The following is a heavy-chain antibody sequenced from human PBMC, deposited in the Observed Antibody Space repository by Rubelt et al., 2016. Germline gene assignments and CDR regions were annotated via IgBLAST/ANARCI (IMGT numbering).Heavy chain of an antibody. D-gene: IGHD4-17*01. V-gene: IGHV4-59*08. J-gene: IGHJ4*02. CDR3: ARHAFIVTTGSFWDY. CDR1: GGSISSYY. CDR2: INQSGTT. Sequence: VQLQESGPGLVKPSETLSLTCTVSGGSISSYYWSWIRQSPGKGLEWIGEINQSGTTNYNPSLKSRVTISVDASKNQFSLKVRSVTAADTAVYYCARHAFIVTTGSFWDYWGQGALLAVSS.